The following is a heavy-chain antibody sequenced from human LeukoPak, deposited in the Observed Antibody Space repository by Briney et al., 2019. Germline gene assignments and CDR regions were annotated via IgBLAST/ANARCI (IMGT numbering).Heavy chain of an antibody. D-gene: IGHD2-2*01. CDR2: IYYSGST. CDR3: VRVRTGTSCYDY. CDR1: GGSISSYY. J-gene: IGHJ4*02. Sequence: SSETLSLTCTVSGGSISSYYWSWIRQPPGKGLEWIGYIYYSGSTSYNPSLKSRVTISLATSNNQFSLELSSVTAADTAVYFCVRVRTGTSCYDYWGQGTLVTVSS. V-gene: IGHV4-59*08.